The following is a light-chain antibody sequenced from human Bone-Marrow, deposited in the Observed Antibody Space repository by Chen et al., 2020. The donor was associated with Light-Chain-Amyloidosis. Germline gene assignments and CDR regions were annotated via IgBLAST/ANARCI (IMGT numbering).Light chain of an antibody. Sequence: SYVLTQPSSVSVAPGQTATMACGGNNIGSTSAHWYQQTPGQAPLLVVYDDSDRPSGIPARLSGSNSGNTATLTISRVEAGDEADYYCQVWDRSSDRPVFGGGTKLTVL. J-gene: IGLJ3*02. V-gene: IGLV3-21*02. CDR3: QVWDRSSDRPV. CDR2: DDS. CDR1: NIGSTS.